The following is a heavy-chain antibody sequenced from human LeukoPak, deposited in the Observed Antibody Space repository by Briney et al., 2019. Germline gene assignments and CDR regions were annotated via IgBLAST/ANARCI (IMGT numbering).Heavy chain of an antibody. D-gene: IGHD2-15*01. J-gene: IGHJ6*02. CDR1: GITLSNYG. CDR3: AREGCSGGSCYGDRAYYYYYGMDV. V-gene: IGHV3-23*01. Sequence: GSLRLSCAVSGITLSNYGMSWVRQAPGKGLEWVAGISDSGGRTNYADSVKGRFTISRDNSKNTLYLQMNSLRAEDTAVYYCAREGCSGGSCYGDRAYYYYYGMDVWGQGTTVTVSS. CDR2: ISDSGGRT.